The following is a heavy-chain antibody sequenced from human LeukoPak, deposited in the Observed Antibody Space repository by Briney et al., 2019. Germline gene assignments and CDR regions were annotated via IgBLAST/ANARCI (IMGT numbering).Heavy chain of an antibody. J-gene: IGHJ6*03. Sequence: ASVTVSCKSSGYTFTGYYIHWVRQAPGQGLEWMGGMNPNSGGTNYAQKFQGRVTMTRDTSISTAYMELSSLRSEDTAVYYCARGRVTMVRGARVSYYMDVWGKGTTVTISS. CDR2: MNPNSGGT. CDR1: GYTFTGYY. D-gene: IGHD3-10*01. V-gene: IGHV1-2*02. CDR3: ARGRVTMVRGARVSYYMDV.